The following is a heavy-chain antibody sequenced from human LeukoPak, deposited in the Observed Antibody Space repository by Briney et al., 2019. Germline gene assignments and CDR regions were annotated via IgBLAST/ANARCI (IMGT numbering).Heavy chain of an antibody. J-gene: IGHJ5*02. Sequence: PSETLSLTCAVYGGSFSGYYWSWIRQPPGEGLEWIGEINHSGSTNYNPSLKSRVTISVDTSKNQFSLKLSSVTAADTAVYYCARVGVVVAATWQAPHNWFDPWGQGTLVTVSS. CDR3: ARVGVVVAATWQAPHNWFDP. V-gene: IGHV4-34*01. CDR1: GGSFSGYY. CDR2: INHSGST. D-gene: IGHD2-15*01.